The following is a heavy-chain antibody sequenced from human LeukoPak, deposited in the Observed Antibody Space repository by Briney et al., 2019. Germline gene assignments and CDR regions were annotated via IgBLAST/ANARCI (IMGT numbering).Heavy chain of an antibody. D-gene: IGHD3-10*01. CDR3: ASDREYYYGSGSFDY. Sequence: GGSLRLSCAASGFIVSSDYMTWVRQAPGKGLEWVSVIFSGGDTYYADSVKGRFSISRDSSKNTMYLQMNSLRAEDTAVYHCASDREYYYGSGSFDYWGQGTLVTVSS. CDR2: IFSGGDT. J-gene: IGHJ4*02. CDR1: GFIVSSDY. V-gene: IGHV3-53*01.